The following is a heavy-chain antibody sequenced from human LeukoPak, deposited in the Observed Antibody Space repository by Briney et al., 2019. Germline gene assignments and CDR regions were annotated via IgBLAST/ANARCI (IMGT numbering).Heavy chain of an antibody. CDR2: INHSGST. CDR1: GGSFSGYY. V-gene: IGHV4-34*01. D-gene: IGHD2-2*01. J-gene: IGHJ4*02. CDR3: ARGCGSTSCYLDY. Sequence: PSETLSLTCAVYGGSFSGYYWSWIRQPPGKGLEWIGEINHSGSTNYNPSLKSRVTISVDRSKNQFSLKLSSVTAADTAVYYCARGCGSTSCYLDYWGQGTLVTVSS.